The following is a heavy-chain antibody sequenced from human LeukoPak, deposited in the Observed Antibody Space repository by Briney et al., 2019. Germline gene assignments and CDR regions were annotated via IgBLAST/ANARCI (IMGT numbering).Heavy chain of an antibody. V-gene: IGHV3-48*01. CDR2: ISGTSRTI. D-gene: IGHD3-10*01. Sequence: GGSLRLSCVASGLTFNKYSMNWVRQATGKGLQWLSYISGTSRTIYYADSVKGRFPISRDNARNSLYLQMNSLRVEDTAVYYCAKDGWLESGRTPFYFDSWGQGTLVTVSS. CDR3: AKDGWLESGRTPFYFDS. J-gene: IGHJ4*02. CDR1: GLTFNKYS.